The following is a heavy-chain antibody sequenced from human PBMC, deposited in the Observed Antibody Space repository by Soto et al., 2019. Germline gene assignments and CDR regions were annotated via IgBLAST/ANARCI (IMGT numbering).Heavy chain of an antibody. CDR2: IFYSGSM. Sequence: PSETLSLTCTVSGGSISNSDYYWGWIRQPPGKGLEWIGSIFYSGSMYYNPSLKTRVTISVDTSKNQFSLKVRSVTAADTAVYYCARHRPPHRSGWYYDSWGQGTLVTVSS. CDR1: GGSISNSDYY. J-gene: IGHJ4*02. CDR3: ARHRPPHRSGWYYDS. D-gene: IGHD6-19*01. V-gene: IGHV4-39*01.